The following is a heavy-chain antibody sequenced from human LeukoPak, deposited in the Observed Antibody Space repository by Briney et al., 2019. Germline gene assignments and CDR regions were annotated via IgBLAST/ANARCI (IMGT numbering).Heavy chain of an antibody. CDR1: GFTFSRYS. CDR3: ARGPDYYDSSGYYSSY. J-gene: IGHJ4*02. CDR2: ISSSSSYI. V-gene: IGHV3-21*01. D-gene: IGHD3-22*01. Sequence: GGSLRLSCAASGFTFSRYSINWVRQAPGKGLEWVSSISSSSSYIYYTDSVKGRSTISRDNAKNSLYLQMNSLRAEDTAVYYCARGPDYYDSSGYYSSYWGQGTLVTVSS.